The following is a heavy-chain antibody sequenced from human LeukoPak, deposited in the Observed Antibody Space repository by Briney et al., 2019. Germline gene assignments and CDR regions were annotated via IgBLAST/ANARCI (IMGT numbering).Heavy chain of an antibody. V-gene: IGHV4-59*08. CDR2: IYYSGST. D-gene: IGHD3-10*01. CDR1: GGSISSYY. Sequence: PSETLSLTCTVSGGSISSYYWSWIRQPPGKGLDWIGYIYYSGSTNYNPSLKSRVTISVDTSKNQFSLKLSSVTAADTAVYYCARSLVYYGSGSDENAFDIWGQGTMVTVSS. J-gene: IGHJ3*02. CDR3: ARSLVYYGSGSDENAFDI.